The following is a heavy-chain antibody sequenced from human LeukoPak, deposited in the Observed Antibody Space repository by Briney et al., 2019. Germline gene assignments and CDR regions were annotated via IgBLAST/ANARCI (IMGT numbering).Heavy chain of an antibody. CDR3: AKEDLNWGSSL. Sequence: GRSLRLSCAASGFTFDDYAMHWVRQAPGKGLEWVSGISWNSGSIGYADSVKGRFTISRDNAKNSLYLQMNSLRAEDTALYYCAKEDLNWGSSLWGQGTQVTVSS. CDR2: ISWNSGSI. V-gene: IGHV3-9*01. J-gene: IGHJ4*02. CDR1: GFTFDDYA. D-gene: IGHD7-27*01.